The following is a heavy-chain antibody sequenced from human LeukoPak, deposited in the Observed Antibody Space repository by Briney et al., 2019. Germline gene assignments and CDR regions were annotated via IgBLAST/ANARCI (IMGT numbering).Heavy chain of an antibody. J-gene: IGHJ4*02. CDR3: ARTFVGITFGGVIVYFDY. CDR1: GGSISSSNW. D-gene: IGHD3-16*02. Sequence: SGTLSLTCAVSGGSISSSNWWSWVRQPPGKGLEWIGEIYHSGSTNYNPSLKSRVTISVDKSKNQFSLKLSSVTAADTAVYYCARTFVGITFGGVIVYFDYWGQGTLVTVSS. CDR2: IYHSGST. V-gene: IGHV4-4*02.